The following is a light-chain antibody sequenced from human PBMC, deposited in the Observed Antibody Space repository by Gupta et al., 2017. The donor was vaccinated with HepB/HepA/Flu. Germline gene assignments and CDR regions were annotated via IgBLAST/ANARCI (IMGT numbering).Light chain of an antibody. CDR2: STS. CDR1: QIINNY. J-gene: IGKJ1*01. CDR3: QQSDNTPQT. V-gene: IGKV1-39*01. Sequence: DIQMAQSPSSLSAPVRDRVTITCRASQIINNYLNWYQQKPGKAPKLLIYSTSTLQSGVPSRFSGSGSGTDFTLTISGLQPEDSAIYYCQQSDNTPQTFGQGTKLEIK.